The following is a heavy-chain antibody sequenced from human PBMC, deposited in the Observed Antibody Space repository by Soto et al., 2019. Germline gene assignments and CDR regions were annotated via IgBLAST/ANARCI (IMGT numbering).Heavy chain of an antibody. D-gene: IGHD5-18*01. J-gene: IGHJ4*02. CDR1: GGSVSSGSYY. V-gene: IGHV4-61*01. CDR3: ARGSQLWLDY. CDR2: IYYSGST. Sequence: LSLTCTVSGGSVSSGSYYWSWIRQPPGKGLEWIGYIYYSGSTNYNPSLKSRVTISVDTSKNQFSLKLSSVTAADTAVYYCARGSQLWLDYWGQGTLVTVSS.